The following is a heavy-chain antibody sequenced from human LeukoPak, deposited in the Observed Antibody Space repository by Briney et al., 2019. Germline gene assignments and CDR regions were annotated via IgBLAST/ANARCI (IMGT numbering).Heavy chain of an antibody. D-gene: IGHD4-23*01. CDR2: IYHSGST. CDR3: ARGVTHYYYYGMDV. CDR1: GGSFSGYS. J-gene: IGHJ6*02. Sequence: SETLSLTCAVYGGSFSGYSWSWIRQPPGKGLEWIGYIYHSGSTYYNPSLKSRVTISVDRSKNQFSLKLSSVTAADTAVYYCARGVTHYYYYGMDVWGQGTTVTVSS. V-gene: IGHV4-30-2*01.